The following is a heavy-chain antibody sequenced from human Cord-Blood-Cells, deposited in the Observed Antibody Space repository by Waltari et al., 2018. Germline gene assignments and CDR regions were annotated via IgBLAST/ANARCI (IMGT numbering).Heavy chain of an antibody. CDR3: AREREVGATIDY. Sequence: QVQLVESGGGVVQPGRSLGLSWAASGFTFSSYGRHGVRQGPGKEWEWVAVIWYDGSNKYYADSVKGRFTISRDNSKNTLYLQMNSLRAEDTAVYYCAREREVGATIDYWGQGTLVTVSS. V-gene: IGHV3-33*01. CDR2: IWYDGSNK. CDR1: GFTFSSYG. D-gene: IGHD1-26*01. J-gene: IGHJ4*02.